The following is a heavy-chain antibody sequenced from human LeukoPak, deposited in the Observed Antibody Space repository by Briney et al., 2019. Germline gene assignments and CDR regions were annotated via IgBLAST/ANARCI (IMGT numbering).Heavy chain of an antibody. CDR1: GGSISSYY. CDR3: ASTVAGRDYYYYYGMDV. V-gene: IGHV4-4*07. Sequence: PSETLSLTCTVSGGSISSYYWSWIRQPAGKGLEWIGRIYTSGSTNYNPSLKGRVTMSVDTSKNQFSLKLSSVTAADTAVYYCASTVAGRDYYYYYGMDVWGQGTTVTVSS. J-gene: IGHJ6*02. D-gene: IGHD6-19*01. CDR2: IYTSGST.